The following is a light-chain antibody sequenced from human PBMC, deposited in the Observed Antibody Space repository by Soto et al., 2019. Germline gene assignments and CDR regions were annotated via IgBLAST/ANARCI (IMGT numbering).Light chain of an antibody. J-gene: IGLJ1*01. Sequence: QSVLTQPPSASGSPGQSVTISCTGAGTDVGGYDYVSWYQLHPGKAPKLMICEVTNRPSGVSYRCSGSKSGNTASLTISGLQAEDEADYYCSSYTSSSTYVFGTGTKVTVL. CDR1: GTDVGGYDY. CDR2: EVT. V-gene: IGLV2-14*01. CDR3: SSYTSSSTYV.